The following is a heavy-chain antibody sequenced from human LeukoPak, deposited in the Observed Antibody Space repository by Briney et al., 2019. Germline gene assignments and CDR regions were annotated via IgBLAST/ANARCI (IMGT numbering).Heavy chain of an antibody. V-gene: IGHV3-15*01. J-gene: IGHJ4*02. CDR3: TTDPAQGY. CDR2: IKTNADGGTT. CDR1: GFTFSNAW. Sequence: PGGSLRLSCAASGFTFSNAWMNWVRQAPGKGLEWVGRIKTNADGGTTDYAAPVKGRITISRDDSKNTLYLQMNSPKTEDTAVYYCTTDPAQGYWGQGTLVTVSS.